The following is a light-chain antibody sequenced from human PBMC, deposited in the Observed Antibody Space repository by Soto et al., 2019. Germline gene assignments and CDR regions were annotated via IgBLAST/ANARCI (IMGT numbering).Light chain of an antibody. CDR2: GAA. V-gene: IGKV3-15*01. CDR3: QQYHNWPA. Sequence: EIVMTQSPATLSVSPWERATLSCRASQSVFSSLAWYQQKPGQAPRLLIYGAATRATGIPARFSGSGSGTEFTLTISSLQSEDFAVYYCQQYHNWPAVGQGTKVDIK. CDR1: QSVFSS. J-gene: IGKJ1*01.